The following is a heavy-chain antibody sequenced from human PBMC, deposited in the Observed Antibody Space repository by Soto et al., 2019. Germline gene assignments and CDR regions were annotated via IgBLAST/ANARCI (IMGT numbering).Heavy chain of an antibody. Sequence: QITLKESGPTLVRPTQTLTLTCTFSGFSLSTSGVGVGWIRQPLGKALEWLALIYWDDDHRYSPSLRTRLTITKDTSKNQVFLTMTKLHPADTATYYCAREVYSSTYFDSWGQGTLVTVSS. CDR1: GFSLSTSGVG. CDR3: AREVYSSTYFDS. CDR2: IYWDDDH. D-gene: IGHD6-13*01. J-gene: IGHJ4*02. V-gene: IGHV2-5*02.